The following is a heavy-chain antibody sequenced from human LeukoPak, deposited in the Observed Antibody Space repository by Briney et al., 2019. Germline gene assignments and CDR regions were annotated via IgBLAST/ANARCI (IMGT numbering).Heavy chain of an antibody. J-gene: IGHJ4*02. V-gene: IGHV3-30*18. Sequence: PGRSLRLSCAASGFTLSSYGMHWVRQAPGKGLEWVAVISYDGSNKYYADSVKGRFTISRDNSKNTLYLQMNSLRAEDTAVYYCAKGEASNLDYWGQGTLVTVSS. CDR3: AKGEASNLDY. CDR1: GFTLSSYG. D-gene: IGHD1-26*01. CDR2: ISYDGSNK.